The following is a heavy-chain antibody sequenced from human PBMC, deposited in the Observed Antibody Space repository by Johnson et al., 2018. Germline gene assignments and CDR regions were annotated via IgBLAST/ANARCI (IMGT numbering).Heavy chain of an antibody. D-gene: IGHD2-15*01. J-gene: IGHJ6*02. V-gene: IGHV4-34*01. CDR3: ASDVGYCSGGSGQVYGMDV. CDR2: INHIGST. Sequence: QVQLQQWGAGLLKPSEPLSLTCGVYGGSFSGYYWSWIRQPPGKGPEWIGEINHIGSTNYNPSLKSRVTISVDTSRNHFSVKLSSVTAEDTAVYYCASDVGYCSGGSGQVYGMDVWGQGTTVTV. CDR1: GGSFSGYY.